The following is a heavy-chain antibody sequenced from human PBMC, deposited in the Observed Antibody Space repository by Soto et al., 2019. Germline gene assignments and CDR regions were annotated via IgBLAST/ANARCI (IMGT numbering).Heavy chain of an antibody. Sequence: ASVKVSCKASGYTFTSYAMHWVRQAPGQRLEWMGWINAGNGNTKYSQKFQGRVTITRDTSASTAYMELSSLRSEDTAVYYCAIRGEWELLLDYWGQGTLVTVSS. CDR3: AIRGEWELLLDY. J-gene: IGHJ4*02. CDR2: INAGNGNT. CDR1: GYTFTSYA. V-gene: IGHV1-3*01. D-gene: IGHD1-26*01.